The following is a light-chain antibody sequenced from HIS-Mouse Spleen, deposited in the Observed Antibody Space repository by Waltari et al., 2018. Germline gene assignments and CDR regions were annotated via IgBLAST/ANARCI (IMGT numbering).Light chain of an antibody. J-gene: IGLJ2*01. V-gene: IGLV3-21*03. CDR2: DDS. CDR1: NIGSKS. CDR3: QVWESSSDHVV. Sequence: SYVLTQPPSVSVAPGKTARITCGGNNIGSKSVHWYQQKPGQAPVLVVYDDSDRPSGIPGRFAGSNSGKTAPLTISRVEAGDEADYYCQVWESSSDHVVFGGGTKLTVL.